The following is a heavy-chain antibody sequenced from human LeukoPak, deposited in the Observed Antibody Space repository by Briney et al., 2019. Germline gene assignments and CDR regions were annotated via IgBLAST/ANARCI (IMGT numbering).Heavy chain of an antibody. J-gene: IGHJ3*02. CDR2: ISSSSSYI. CDR3: AREVFRAFDI. Sequence: GGSLRLSCAASGFTFSSYWMHWVRQAPGKGLEWVSSISSSSSYIYYTDSVKGRFTISRDNAKNSLYLQLNSLRAEDTAVYYCAREVFRAFDIWGQGTMVTVSS. CDR1: GFTFSSYW. V-gene: IGHV3-21*01. D-gene: IGHD2-8*01.